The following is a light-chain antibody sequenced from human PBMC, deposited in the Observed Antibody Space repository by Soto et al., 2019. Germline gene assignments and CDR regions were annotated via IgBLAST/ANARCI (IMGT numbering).Light chain of an antibody. V-gene: IGKV2-28*01. CDR3: MQALQTPA. Sequence: DIVMTQSPLSLPVTPGEPASISCRSSQSLLHSNGYNYLDWYLQKPGQSPQLLIYLGSYRASGVPDRFIGSGSGTEFTLKISRAEADDVGVYYCMQALQTPAFGQGTRLEFK. CDR1: QSLLHSNGYNY. CDR2: LGS. J-gene: IGKJ5*01.